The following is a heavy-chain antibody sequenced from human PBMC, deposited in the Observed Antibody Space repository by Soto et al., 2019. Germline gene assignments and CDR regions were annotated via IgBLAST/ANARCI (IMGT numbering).Heavy chain of an antibody. Sequence: QVQLQESGPGLVKPSETLSLTCTVSGGSISSYYWSWIRQPPGKGLEWIGYIYYSGSTNYKHSLKSRVNKSVDTSKNQFSLKPSSVTAGDTAVYYCARGAATDYYYYMDVWGKGTTVTVSS. CDR2: IYYSGST. D-gene: IGHD2-15*01. J-gene: IGHJ6*03. CDR1: GGSISSYY. V-gene: IGHV4-59*01. CDR3: ARGAATDYYYYMDV.